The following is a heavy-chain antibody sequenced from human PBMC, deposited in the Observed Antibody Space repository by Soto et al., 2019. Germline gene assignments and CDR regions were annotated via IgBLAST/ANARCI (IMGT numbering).Heavy chain of an antibody. CDR1: GGTFSSYA. Sequence: ASVKVSCKASGGTFSSYAISWVRQAPGQGLEWMGGIIPIFGTANYAQKFQGRVTITADESTSTAYMELSSLRSEGTAVYYCGGYSYGYSVGMDVWGQGTTVTVSS. D-gene: IGHD5-18*01. J-gene: IGHJ6*02. CDR2: IIPIFGTA. CDR3: GGYSYGYSVGMDV. V-gene: IGHV1-69*13.